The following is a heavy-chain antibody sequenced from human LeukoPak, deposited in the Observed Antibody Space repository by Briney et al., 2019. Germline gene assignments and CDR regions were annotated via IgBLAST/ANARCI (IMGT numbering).Heavy chain of an antibody. D-gene: IGHD3-9*01. CDR1: GGSFSGYY. Sequence: PSETLSLTCAVYGGSFSGYYWSWIRQPPGKGLEWIGEINHSGSTSYNPSLKSRVTISVDTSKNQFSLKLSSVTAADTAVYYCASREIRYFDWFGPVGAFDIWGQGTMVTVSS. CDR2: INHSGST. V-gene: IGHV4-34*01. J-gene: IGHJ3*02. CDR3: ASREIRYFDWFGPVGAFDI.